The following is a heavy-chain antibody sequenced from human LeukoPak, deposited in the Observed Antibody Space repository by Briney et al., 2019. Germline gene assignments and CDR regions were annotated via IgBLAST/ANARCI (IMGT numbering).Heavy chain of an antibody. CDR1: GFTFSSYA. V-gene: IGHV3-23*01. Sequence: GGSLRLSCAASGFTFSSYAMSWVRQAPGKGLEWVSAISGSGGSTYYADFVKGRFTISRDNSKNTLYLQMNSLRAEDTAVYYCARDNYYDSSGYFDSTAYYYYGMDVWGQGTTVTVSS. CDR2: ISGSGGST. CDR3: ARDNYYDSSGYFDSTAYYYYGMDV. D-gene: IGHD3-22*01. J-gene: IGHJ6*02.